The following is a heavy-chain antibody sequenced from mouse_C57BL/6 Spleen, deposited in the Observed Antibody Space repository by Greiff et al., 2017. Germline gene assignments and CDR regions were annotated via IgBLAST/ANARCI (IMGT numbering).Heavy chain of an antibody. Sequence: DVKLQESGAELVRPGASVKLSCTASGFNIKDDYMHWVKQRPEQGLEWIGWIDPENGDTEYASKFQGKATITADTSSNTAYLQLSSLTSEDTAVYYCTTDYGNYVGAMDYWGQGTSVTVSS. CDR1: GFNIKDDY. CDR2: IDPENGDT. CDR3: TTDYGNYVGAMDY. V-gene: IGHV14-4*01. J-gene: IGHJ4*01. D-gene: IGHD2-1*01.